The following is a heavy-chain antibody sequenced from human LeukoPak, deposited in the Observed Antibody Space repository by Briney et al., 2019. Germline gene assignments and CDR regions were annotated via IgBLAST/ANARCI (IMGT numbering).Heavy chain of an antibody. V-gene: IGHV3-30*04. J-gene: IGHJ4*02. Sequence: GGSLRLSCAASGFTFSHYALHWVRQAPGKGLEGVALIGHDGADKYYADSVKGRFLISRDNTKNMLFLQMNSLIIEDTAVYYCARNSDYYDYSPQSVWGQGTLVTVSS. CDR1: GFTFSHYA. D-gene: IGHD3-22*01. CDR3: ARNSDYYDYSPQSV. CDR2: IGHDGADK.